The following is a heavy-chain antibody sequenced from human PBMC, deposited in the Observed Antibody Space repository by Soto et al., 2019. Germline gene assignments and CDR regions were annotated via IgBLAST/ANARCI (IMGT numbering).Heavy chain of an antibody. CDR3: ARRTWGMDV. V-gene: IGHV4-4*02. CDR1: SGSITSSNW. CDR2: SFHNGNT. J-gene: IGHJ6*02. D-gene: IGHD2-8*01. Sequence: QVQLQESGPGLVKPSGTLSLTCAVSSGSITSSNWWSWVRQPPGKGLEWIGESFHNGNTYYNPSLKSRVTMSVDTSKNQFSLNLGSVTAADTAVYYCARRTWGMDVWGQGTTVTVSS.